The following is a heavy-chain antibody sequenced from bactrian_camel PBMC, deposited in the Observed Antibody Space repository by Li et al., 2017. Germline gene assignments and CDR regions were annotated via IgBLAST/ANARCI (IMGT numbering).Heavy chain of an antibody. J-gene: IGHJ7*01. CDR1: GRYSIQNYC. V-gene: IGHV3S1*01. CDR2: ITTGGGTT. D-gene: IGHD4*01. Sequence: HVQLVESGGDSVQPGGSLTLSCAASGRYSIQNYCMAWFRQVTGREREGVAAITTGGGTTYYSDSVKGRFTISGDKTKKMVVLQMNSLKSEDAGLYFCVKGSDYKDYDSWFYYGMDYWGKGTQVTVS.